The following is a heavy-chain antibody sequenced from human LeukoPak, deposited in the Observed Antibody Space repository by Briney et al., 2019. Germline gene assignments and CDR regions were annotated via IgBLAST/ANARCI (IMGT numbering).Heavy chain of an antibody. J-gene: IGHJ4*02. Sequence: GGSLRLSCAASGFRFSGHWMHWVRQAPGKGLVWVSRIDGDGSGTAYADSVKGRFTISRDNAKDTLFLQMNSLRAEDTAVYYCARDSDYGSRAFYMGFDYWGQGTLVTVSS. CDR2: IDGDGSGT. CDR3: ARDSDYGSRAFYMGFDY. CDR1: GFRFSGHW. V-gene: IGHV3-74*03. D-gene: IGHD3-10*01.